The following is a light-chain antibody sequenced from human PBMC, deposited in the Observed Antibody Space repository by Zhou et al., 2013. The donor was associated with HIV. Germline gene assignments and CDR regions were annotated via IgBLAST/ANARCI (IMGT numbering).Light chain of an antibody. CDR3: QHYGNSRFT. J-gene: IGKJ3*01. CDR2: GAS. V-gene: IGKV3-20*01. Sequence: ENVLTQSPGTLSLPLGERATLSCRASQSVRNIYLSWYHQKSGQAPRLLIYGASSRATGIPDRFSGSGSGTDFTLTISRLEPEDFAVYYCQHYGNSRFTFGPGTKVDI. CDR1: QSVRNIY.